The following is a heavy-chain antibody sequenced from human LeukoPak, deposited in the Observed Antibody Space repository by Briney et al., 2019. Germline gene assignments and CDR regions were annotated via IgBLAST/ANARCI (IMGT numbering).Heavy chain of an antibody. V-gene: IGHV1-18*01. J-gene: IGHJ6*02. Sequence: SVTVSCKASVYTFTSYGISWVRQAPGQGVEWMGWISAYNGNTNYAQTLQGRVTMTTDTSTRTTYMELRSLRSHDTCVYYCARDSPLNPNDGSGYYSGYYGMDVWGQGTTVTASS. D-gene: IGHD3-22*01. CDR1: VYTFTSYG. CDR2: ISAYNGNT. CDR3: ARDSPLNPNDGSGYYSGYYGMDV.